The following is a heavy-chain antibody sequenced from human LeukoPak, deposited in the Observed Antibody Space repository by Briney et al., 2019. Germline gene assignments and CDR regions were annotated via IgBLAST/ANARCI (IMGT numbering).Heavy chain of an antibody. D-gene: IGHD5-18*01. V-gene: IGHV4-34*01. Sequence: PSETLSLTCAVYGGSFSGYYWSWIRQPPGKGLEWIGEINHSGSTNYNPSLKSRVTISVDTSMNQFSLKLSSVTAADTAVYYCARPKGYSYANYFDYWGQGTLVTVSS. J-gene: IGHJ4*02. CDR1: GGSFSGYY. CDR3: ARPKGYSYANYFDY. CDR2: INHSGST.